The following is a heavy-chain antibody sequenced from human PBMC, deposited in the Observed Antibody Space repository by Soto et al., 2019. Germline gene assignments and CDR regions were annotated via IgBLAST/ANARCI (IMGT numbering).Heavy chain of an antibody. Sequence: SETLSLTCTVSGGSISSYYWSWIRQPPGKGLEWIGYIYYSGSTNYNPSLKSRVTISVDTSKNQFSLKLSSVTAADTAVYYCARADTVTTIYFDYWGQGTLVTVSS. D-gene: IGHD4-17*01. V-gene: IGHV4-59*01. CDR1: GGSISSYY. CDR2: IYYSGST. CDR3: ARADTVTTIYFDY. J-gene: IGHJ4*02.